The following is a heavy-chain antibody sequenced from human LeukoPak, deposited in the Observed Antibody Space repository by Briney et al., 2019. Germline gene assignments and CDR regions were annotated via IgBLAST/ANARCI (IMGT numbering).Heavy chain of an antibody. D-gene: IGHD2-21*01. CDR3: AKEKDTIYFDL. CDR1: GYTFTSYG. V-gene: IGHV1-18*01. CDR2: IIAYNGNT. J-gene: IGHJ3*01. Sequence: ASVKVSCKASGYTFTSYGISWVRQAPGQGLEWMGWIIAYNGNTNYAQKLQGRVTMTTDTSTSTAYMELRSLRSDDTAVYYCAKEKDTIYFDLWGQGTLVTVSA.